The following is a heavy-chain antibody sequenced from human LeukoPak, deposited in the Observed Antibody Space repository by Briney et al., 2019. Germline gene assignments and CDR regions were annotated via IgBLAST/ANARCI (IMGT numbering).Heavy chain of an antibody. CDR2: ISGSGGST. Sequence: GGSRRLSCEASGSTFSSYAMSWVRQPQGKGLEWVSAISGSGGSTYHADSVKGRFTISRDNSKNTLYLQMNSLRAEDTAVYYCAKDRRSNGDWGQGTLVTVSS. CDR3: AKDRRSNGD. J-gene: IGHJ4*02. CDR1: GSTFSSYA. D-gene: IGHD4-17*01. V-gene: IGHV3-23*01.